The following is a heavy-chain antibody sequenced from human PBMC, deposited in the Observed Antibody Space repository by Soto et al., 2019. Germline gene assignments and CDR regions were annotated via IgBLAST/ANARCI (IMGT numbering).Heavy chain of an antibody. CDR3: ARGNYDFWSGYPHHAYYMDV. CDR2: ISAYSENT. J-gene: IGHJ6*03. CDR1: GYTFTSYG. V-gene: IGHV1-18*01. D-gene: IGHD3-3*01. Sequence: ASVKVSCKASGYTFTSYGISWVRQAPGQGLEWMGWISAYSENTNYAQKPQGRVTMTTDTSTSTAYMELRSLRSDDTAVYYCARGNYDFWSGYPHHAYYMDVWGKGTTVTVSS.